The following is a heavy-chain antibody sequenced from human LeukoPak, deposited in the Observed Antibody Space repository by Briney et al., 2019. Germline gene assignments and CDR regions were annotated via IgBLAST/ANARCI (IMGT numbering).Heavy chain of an antibody. CDR2: INPSGGST. Sequence: GASVKVSCKASGYTFTSYYIHWVRQAPGQRLEGRGIINPSGGSTSYPQKFQGRVTMTRDMSTSTVYMELSSLRSDDTAVYYCARGGWDYYDNSGYLTWGQGTLVTVSS. CDR1: GYTFTSYY. D-gene: IGHD3-22*01. J-gene: IGHJ4*02. CDR3: ARGGWDYYDNSGYLT. V-gene: IGHV1-46*01.